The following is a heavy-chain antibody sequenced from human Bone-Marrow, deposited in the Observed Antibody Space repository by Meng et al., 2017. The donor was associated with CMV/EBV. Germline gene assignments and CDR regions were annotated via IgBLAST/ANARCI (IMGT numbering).Heavy chain of an antibody. CDR3: TTDRGSGSYY. CDR1: GFTFSSYG. D-gene: IGHD1-26*01. V-gene: IGHV3-30*02. CDR2: IRYDGSNK. Sequence: GGSLRLSCAASGFTFSSYGMHWVRQDPGKGLEWVAFIRYDGSNKYYADSVKGRFTISRDNSKNTLYLQMNSLKTEDTAVYYCTTDRGSGSYYWGQGTLVTVSS. J-gene: IGHJ4*02.